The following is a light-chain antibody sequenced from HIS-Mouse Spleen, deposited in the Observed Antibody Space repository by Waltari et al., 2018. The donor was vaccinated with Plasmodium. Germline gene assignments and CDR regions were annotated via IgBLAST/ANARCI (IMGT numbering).Light chain of an antibody. CDR3: SSYAGSNNLV. CDR1: SRDVGGYYY. V-gene: IGLV2-8*01. Sequence: QSALTQPPSASGSPGQSVTISGTGTSRDVGGYYYVSWYQQHPGKPPKLMIYEVSTRPSGVPDRFSGSKSGNTASLTVSGLQAEDEADYYCSSYAGSNNLVFGGGTKLTVL. CDR2: EVS. J-gene: IGLJ2*01.